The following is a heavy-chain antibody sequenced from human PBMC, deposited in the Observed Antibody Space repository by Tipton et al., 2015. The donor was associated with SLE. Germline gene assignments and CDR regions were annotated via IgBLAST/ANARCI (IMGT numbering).Heavy chain of an antibody. J-gene: IGHJ4*02. CDR1: GGSFSGYY. Sequence: TLSLTCAVYGGSFSGYYWSWIRQPPGKGLEWIGEINHSGSTNYNPSLKSRVTISVDTSKNQFSLKLSSVTAADTAVYYCARDQQGYYFDYWGQGTLVTVSS. CDR3: ARDQQGYYFDY. V-gene: IGHV4-34*01. CDR2: INHSGST. D-gene: IGHD6-13*01.